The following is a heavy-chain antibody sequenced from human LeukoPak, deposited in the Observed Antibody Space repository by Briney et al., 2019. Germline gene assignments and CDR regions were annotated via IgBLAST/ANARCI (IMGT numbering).Heavy chain of an antibody. D-gene: IGHD3-16*01. CDR3: ARGGGGDAFDI. Sequence: PSETLSLTCTVSGGSISSSSYYWGWIRQPPGKGLEWIGSIYYSGSTYYNPSLKSRVTISVDTSKNQFSLKLSSVTAADTAVYYCARGGGGDAFDIWGQGTMVTVSS. V-gene: IGHV4-39*07. CDR2: IYYSGST. J-gene: IGHJ3*02. CDR1: GGSISSSSYY.